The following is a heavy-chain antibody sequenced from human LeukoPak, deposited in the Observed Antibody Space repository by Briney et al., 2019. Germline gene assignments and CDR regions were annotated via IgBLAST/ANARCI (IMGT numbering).Heavy chain of an antibody. CDR3: ARGLGVPGVYPDLRF. Sequence: GASVKVSCKASRYTFTSYDINWVRQATGQGLEWMGWMNPNSGNTGYAQKFQGRVTMTRDTSISTAYMELRSLRSEDTAVYYCARGLGVPGVYPDLRFWGQGTLVIVSS. J-gene: IGHJ4*02. CDR2: MNPNSGNT. D-gene: IGHD5/OR15-5a*01. V-gene: IGHV1-8*01. CDR1: RYTFTSYD.